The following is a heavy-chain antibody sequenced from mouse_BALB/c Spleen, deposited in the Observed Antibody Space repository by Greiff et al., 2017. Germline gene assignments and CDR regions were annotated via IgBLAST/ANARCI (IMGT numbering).Heavy chain of an antibody. V-gene: IGHV1-18*01. CDR3: ARTKDYDDGKIFWYFDV. Sequence: EVQLQQFGAELVKPGASVKISCKASGYTFTDYNMDWVKQTHGKSLEWIGDINPNYDSTSYNQKFKGKATLTVDKSSSTAYMELRSLTSEDTAVYYWARTKDYDDGKIFWYFDVWGAGTTVTVSS. D-gene: IGHD2-4*01. J-gene: IGHJ1*01. CDR2: INPNYDST. CDR1: GYTFTDYN.